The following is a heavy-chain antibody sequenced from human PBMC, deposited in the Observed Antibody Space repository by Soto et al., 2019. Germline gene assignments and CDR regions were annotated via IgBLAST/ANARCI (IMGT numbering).Heavy chain of an antibody. V-gene: IGHV3-11*01. CDR2: ISSRSSTM. J-gene: IGHJ6*02. D-gene: IGHD2-21*01. CDR1: GFTFSDYY. CDR3: AREPLAHYSMYGMDV. Sequence: QVQLVESGGGLVKPGGSLRLSCAASGFTFSDYYMSWVRQAPGMGLEWVAYISSRSSTMYYADSVKGRFTISRDNAKNSLALQMNSLRAEDTAVDYCAREPLAHYSMYGMDVWGQGTTVTVSS.